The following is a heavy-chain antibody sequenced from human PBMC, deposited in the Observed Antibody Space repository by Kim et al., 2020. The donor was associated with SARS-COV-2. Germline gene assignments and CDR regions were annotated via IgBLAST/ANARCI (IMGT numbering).Heavy chain of an antibody. CDR1: GGSFSGYY. V-gene: IGHV4-34*01. CDR2: INHSGST. D-gene: IGHD2-15*01. CDR3: AGPGYYSIQIAFDI. J-gene: IGHJ3*02. Sequence: SETLSLTCAVYGGSFSGYYWSWIRQPPGKGLEWIGEINHSGSTNYNPSLKSRVTISVDTSKNQFSLKLSSVTAADTAVYYCAGPGYYSIQIAFDIWGQGTMVTVSS.